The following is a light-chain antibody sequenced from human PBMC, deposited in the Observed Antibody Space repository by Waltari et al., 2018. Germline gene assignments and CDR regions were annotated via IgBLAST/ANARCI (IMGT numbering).Light chain of an antibody. J-gene: IGLJ3*02. CDR1: TTDVGAYHF. V-gene: IGLV2-14*01. Sequence: SALTQPASVSGSPGQSITLSSTGTTTDVGAYHFVSWYQQHPGEVPKLLIYEVNNRPSGVSDRFSGSRSGNTASLTISGLLAEDEADYYCCSHSSSSTLVLFGGGTKVTVL. CDR3: CSHSSSSTLVL. CDR2: EVN.